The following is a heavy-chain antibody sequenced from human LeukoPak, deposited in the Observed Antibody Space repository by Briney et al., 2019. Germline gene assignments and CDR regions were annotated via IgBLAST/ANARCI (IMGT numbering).Heavy chain of an antibody. CDR3: ARGDCSGDCYHPLYY. Sequence: GGSLRLSCAASGFTFSSYAMHWVRQAPGQGLDWVAFIRHDGSIKYYADSVKGRCTISRDNSKNTLYLQMNSLRTEDTAVYYCARGDCSGDCYHPLYYWGQGSLVTVSS. CDR1: GFTFSSYA. V-gene: IGHV3-30*02. D-gene: IGHD2-21*02. CDR2: IRHDGSIK. J-gene: IGHJ4*02.